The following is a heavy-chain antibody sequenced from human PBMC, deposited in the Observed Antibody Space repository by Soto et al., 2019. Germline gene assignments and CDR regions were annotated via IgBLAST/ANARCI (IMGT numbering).Heavy chain of an antibody. CDR1: GLTFSSYA. CDR2: ISGSGGST. J-gene: IGHJ4*02. Sequence: AGGSLRLSCAASGLTFSSYAMSWVRQAPGKGLEWVSAISGSGGSTYYADSVKGRFTISRDNSKNTLYLQMNSLRAEDTAVYYSAKISSKLGITLGSCFDYWGQETLVTVSA. CDR3: AKISSKLGITLGSCFDY. D-gene: IGHD7-27*01. V-gene: IGHV3-23*01.